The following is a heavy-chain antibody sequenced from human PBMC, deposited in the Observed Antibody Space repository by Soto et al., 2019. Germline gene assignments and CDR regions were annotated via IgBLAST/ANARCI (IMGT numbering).Heavy chain of an antibody. CDR2: IKQDGSEK. J-gene: IGHJ4*02. D-gene: IGHD3-22*01. V-gene: IGHV3-7*05. CDR1: GFTFSSYW. CDR3: AREREYYYDSSGYPSDY. Sequence: GGSLRLSCAASGFTFSSYWMSWVRQAPGKGLEWVANIKQDGSEKYYVDSVKGRFTISRDNAKNSLYLQMNSLRAEDTAVYYCAREREYYYDSSGYPSDYWGQGTLVTVSS.